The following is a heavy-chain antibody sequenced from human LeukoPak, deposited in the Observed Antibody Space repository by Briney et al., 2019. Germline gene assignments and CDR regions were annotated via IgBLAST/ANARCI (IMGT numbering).Heavy chain of an antibody. CDR2: INPNSGGT. Sequence: ASVKVSCKASGYTFTGYYMHWVRQAPGQGLEWMGWINPNSGGTNYAQKFQGRVTMTRDTSISTAYMELSSLRPEDTAVYYCATGNITMVRGVISFGWFDPWGQGTLVTVSS. J-gene: IGHJ5*02. CDR1: GYTFTGYY. V-gene: IGHV1-2*02. D-gene: IGHD3-10*01. CDR3: ATGNITMVRGVISFGWFDP.